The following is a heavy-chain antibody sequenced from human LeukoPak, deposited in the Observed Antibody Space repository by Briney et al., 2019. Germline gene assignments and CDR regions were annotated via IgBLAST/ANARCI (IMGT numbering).Heavy chain of an antibody. D-gene: IGHD5-18*01. Sequence: PGGSLRLSCAASGFSFSNYGMNWARQAPGKGLEWVSGITGNGATTYYADSVKGRFTISRDNSRNTVYLQMNSLRAEDTAVYYCANDLGWIQLNLGRGQGTLVTVSS. J-gene: IGHJ4*02. CDR3: ANDLGWIQLNLG. CDR2: ITGNGATT. V-gene: IGHV3-23*01. CDR1: GFSFSNYG.